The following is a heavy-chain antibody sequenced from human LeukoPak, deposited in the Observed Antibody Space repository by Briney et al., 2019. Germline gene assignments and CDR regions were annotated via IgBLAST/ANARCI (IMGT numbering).Heavy chain of an antibody. Sequence: SETLSLTCTVSGGSISSSSYYWGWIRQPPGKGLEWIGSIYYSGSTYYNPSLKSRVTISVDTSKNQFSLKLSSVTAADTAVYYCARGRIQLWILHPTRRSYFDYWGQGTLVTVSS. V-gene: IGHV4-39*07. CDR2: IYYSGST. CDR3: ARGRIQLWILHPTRRSYFDY. CDR1: GGSISSSSYY. J-gene: IGHJ4*02. D-gene: IGHD5-18*01.